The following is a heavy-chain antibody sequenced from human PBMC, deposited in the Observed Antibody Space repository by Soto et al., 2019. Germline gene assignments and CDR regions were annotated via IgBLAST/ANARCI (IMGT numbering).Heavy chain of an antibody. V-gene: IGHV3-15*01. CDR3: TTVPSGWRAPGG. Sequence: EVQLVESGGGLVEPGGSLRLSCAASGFTVTNAWMSWVRQAPGKGLEWVGRIKGKTEGGTTDYAAPVRGRFTMSRDDARNTLYLQRNSLKTEDAAVYYCTTVPSGWRAPGGWGQGTLVTVSS. D-gene: IGHD3-3*01. J-gene: IGHJ4*02. CDR1: GFTVTNAW. CDR2: IKGKTEGGTT.